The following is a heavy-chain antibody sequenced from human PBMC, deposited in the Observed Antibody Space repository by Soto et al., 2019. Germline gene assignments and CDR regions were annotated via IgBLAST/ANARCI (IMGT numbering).Heavy chain of an antibody. Sequence: SETLSLTCAVYGGSFSGYYWSWIRQPPGKGLEWIGEINHSGSTNYNPSLKSRVTISVDTSKNQFSLKLSSVTAADTAVYYCARFLRQQLVSVPIDWFDPWGQGTLVTVSS. CDR3: ARFLRQQLVSVPIDWFDP. J-gene: IGHJ5*02. CDR1: GGSFSGYY. D-gene: IGHD6-13*01. CDR2: INHSGST. V-gene: IGHV4-34*01.